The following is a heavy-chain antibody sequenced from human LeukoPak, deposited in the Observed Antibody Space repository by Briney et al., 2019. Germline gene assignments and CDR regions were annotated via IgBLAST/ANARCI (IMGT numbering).Heavy chain of an antibody. J-gene: IGHJ3*02. V-gene: IGHV1-18*01. Sequence: ASVKVSCKASGYTFTSYGISWVRQAPGQGLEWMGWISAYNGNTNYAQKLQGRVTMTTDTSTSTAYMELRSPRSDDTAVYYCAYSSSWYGAFDIWGQGTTVTVSS. CDR3: AYSSSWYGAFDI. D-gene: IGHD6-13*01. CDR1: GYTFTSYG. CDR2: ISAYNGNT.